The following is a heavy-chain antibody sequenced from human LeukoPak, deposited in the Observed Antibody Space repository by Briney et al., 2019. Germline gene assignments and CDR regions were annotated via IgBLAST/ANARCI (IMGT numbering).Heavy chain of an antibody. D-gene: IGHD5-12*01. V-gene: IGHV4-31*03. Sequence: TPSETLSLTCTVSGDSISSGGYYWSWIRQHPGKGLEWIGYISYSGNTYYNPSLKSRAAISADTPKNQFSLKLSSTTAADTAVYYCARAPVATPSEFDYWGQGTLVTVSS. J-gene: IGHJ4*02. CDR3: ARAPVATPSEFDY. CDR2: ISYSGNT. CDR1: GDSISSGGYY.